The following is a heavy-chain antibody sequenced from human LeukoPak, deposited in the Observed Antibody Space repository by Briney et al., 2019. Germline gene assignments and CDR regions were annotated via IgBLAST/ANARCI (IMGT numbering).Heavy chain of an antibody. V-gene: IGHV3-7*01. CDR1: GFSFSNYW. CDR2: IKTDGSET. CDR3: VSAIRGSPIDY. D-gene: IGHD3-10*01. J-gene: IGHJ4*02. Sequence: GGSLRLSCAASGFSFSNYWMGWVRQAPGKGLACVANIKTDGSETYYVDSVKGRFTISRDNAKNSLFLQMNSLRAEDTAIYYCVSAIRGSPIDYWVQGTLVSVPS.